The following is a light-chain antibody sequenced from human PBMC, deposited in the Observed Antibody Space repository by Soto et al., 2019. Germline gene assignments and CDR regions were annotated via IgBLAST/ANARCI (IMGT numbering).Light chain of an antibody. J-gene: IGKJ1*01. CDR2: ATS. Sequence: DIQMTQSQSSLSASAGDRVTITCRASQDISKFLAWYPQKPGKVPRLLIYATSTLDSGVPSRFSGSGTGTNFTLTISSLQPDDVATYYCQKYKSAPLTIGQGTKVETK. CDR3: QKYKSAPLT. V-gene: IGKV1-27*01. CDR1: QDISKF.